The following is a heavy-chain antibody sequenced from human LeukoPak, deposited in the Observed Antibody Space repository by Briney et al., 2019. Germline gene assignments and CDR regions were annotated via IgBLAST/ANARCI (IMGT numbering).Heavy chain of an antibody. V-gene: IGHV3-30*02. J-gene: IGHJ3*02. CDR1: GFTFSSYG. D-gene: IGHD2-2*01. Sequence: GGSLRLSCAASGFTFSSYGMHWVRQAPGKGLEWVAFIRSDGSNKYYADSVKGRFTISRDNSKNTLYLHMNSLRAEDTAVYYCAKRYCSSTSCSGYGAFDIWGQGTMVTVSS. CDR3: AKRYCSSTSCSGYGAFDI. CDR2: IRSDGSNK.